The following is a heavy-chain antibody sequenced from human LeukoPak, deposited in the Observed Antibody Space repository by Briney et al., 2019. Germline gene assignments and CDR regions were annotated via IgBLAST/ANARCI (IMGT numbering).Heavy chain of an antibody. V-gene: IGHV3-33*01. D-gene: IGHD4-11*01. CDR2: IWSDGSNR. Sequence: GRSLRLSCAASGFIYSHYGMHWVRQAPGRGQEWVAVIWSDGSNRFYAGSVKGQFTISRDNSQNTLFLQMNSLRAEDTAMYYCARDAQRGFDYSNSLEYWGHGTLVTVSS. CDR1: GFIYSHYG. CDR3: ARDAQRGFDYSNSLEY. J-gene: IGHJ4*01.